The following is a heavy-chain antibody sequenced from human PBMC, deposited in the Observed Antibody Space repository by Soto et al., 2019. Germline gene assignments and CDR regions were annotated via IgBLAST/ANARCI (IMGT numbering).Heavy chain of an antibody. CDR2: ISYDGRVK. J-gene: IGHJ4*02. V-gene: IGHV3-30*04. CDR1: GFTFSDYP. Sequence: GGSLRLSCAASGFTFSDYPMHWVRQAPGKGLEWVAVISYDGRVKYYVDSVKGRFTISRDNAKNSVYLQMNSLRDEDTAVYYCARSVEGHFDYWGQGTVVTVSS. D-gene: IGHD6-19*01. CDR3: ARSVEGHFDY.